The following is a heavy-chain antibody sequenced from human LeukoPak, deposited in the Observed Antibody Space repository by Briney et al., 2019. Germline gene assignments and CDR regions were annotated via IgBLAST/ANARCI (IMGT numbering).Heavy chain of an antibody. Sequence: ASVKVSCKASGYTFTSYGISWVRQAPGQGLEWMGWISAYNGNTNYAQKLQGRVTMTTDTSTSTAYMELRSLRSDDTAVYYCARDRNSGYESYYYYYYMDVWGKGTTVTVSS. J-gene: IGHJ6*03. CDR1: GYTFTSYG. D-gene: IGHD5-12*01. CDR2: ISAYNGNT. V-gene: IGHV1-18*01. CDR3: ARDRNSGYESYYYYYYMDV.